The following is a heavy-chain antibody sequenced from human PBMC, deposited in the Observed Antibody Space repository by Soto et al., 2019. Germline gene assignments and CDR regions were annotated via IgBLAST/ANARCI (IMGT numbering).Heavy chain of an antibody. CDR2: ISGSGGST. CDR1: GFTFSSYA. Sequence: GGSLRLSCAASGFTFSSYAMSWVRQAPGKGLEWVSAISGSGGSTYYADSVKGRFTISRDNSKNTLYLQMNSLRAEDTAVYYCAKWEYYDFWSGYYHLFDYWGQGTLVTVSS. J-gene: IGHJ4*02. V-gene: IGHV3-23*01. CDR3: AKWEYYDFWSGYYHLFDY. D-gene: IGHD3-3*01.